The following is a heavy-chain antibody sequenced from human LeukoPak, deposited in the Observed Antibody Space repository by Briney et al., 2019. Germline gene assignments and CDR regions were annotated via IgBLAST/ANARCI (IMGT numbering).Heavy chain of an antibody. D-gene: IGHD6-13*01. CDR3: ARIRIAAAGYYYYYYMDV. CDR2: IDWDDDK. Sequence: TLSLTCTVSGGPISSYYWSWIRQPPGKALEWLARIDWDDDKYYSTSLKTRLTISKDTSKNQVVLTMTNMDPVDTATYYCARIRIAAAGYYYYYYMDVWGKGTTVTISS. V-gene: IGHV2-70*11. J-gene: IGHJ6*03. CDR1: GGPISSYYW.